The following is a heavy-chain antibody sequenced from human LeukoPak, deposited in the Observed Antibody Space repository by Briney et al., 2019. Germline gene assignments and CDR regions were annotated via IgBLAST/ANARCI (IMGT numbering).Heavy chain of an antibody. CDR1: VYTFTSYD. CDR2: MNPNSGST. Sequence: ASVKVSCKASVYTFTSYDINWVPQATGQGLEWMGWMNPNSGSTGYAQKFQGRVTITRNTSISTAYMELSGLRSEDTAVYYCARGRSTGYPHYFEYWGQGTLVTVPS. J-gene: IGHJ4*02. CDR3: ARGRSTGYPHYFEY. D-gene: IGHD5-12*01. V-gene: IGHV1-8*03.